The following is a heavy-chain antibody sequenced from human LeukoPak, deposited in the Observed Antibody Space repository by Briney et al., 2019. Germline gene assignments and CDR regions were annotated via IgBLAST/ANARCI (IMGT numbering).Heavy chain of an antibody. D-gene: IGHD3-9*01. V-gene: IGHV4-39*01. CDR3: NLNYDILTGYYHFDY. Sequence: PSETLSLTCTVSGGSISSSSYYWGWLRQPPGKGLEWIGSIYYSGSTYYNPSLKSRVTISVDTSKNQFSLKLSSVTAADTAVYYCNLNYDILTGYYHFDYWGQGTLVTVSS. CDR1: GGSISSSSYY. CDR2: IYYSGST. J-gene: IGHJ4*02.